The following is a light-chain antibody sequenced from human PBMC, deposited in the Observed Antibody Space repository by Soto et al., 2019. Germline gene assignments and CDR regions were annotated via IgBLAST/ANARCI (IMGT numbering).Light chain of an antibody. V-gene: IGLV2-14*01. CDR3: TSYTSSSTWV. CDR1: SSDVGAYNY. CDR2: DVS. J-gene: IGLJ3*02. Sequence: QSVLTQPASVSGSPGQSITISCTGTSSDVGAYNYVSWYQQHPGKAPKLMIHDVSNRPSGVSNSFSGSKSGNTASLTISGLQAGDEADYYCTSYTSSSTWVFGGGTKVTVL.